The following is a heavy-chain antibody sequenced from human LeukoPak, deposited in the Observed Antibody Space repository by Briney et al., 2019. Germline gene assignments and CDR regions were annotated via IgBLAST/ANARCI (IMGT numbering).Heavy chain of an antibody. CDR1: GYTFTGYY. CDR3: ARVSSDILTGYYNFDY. CDR2: IIPIFGTA. Sequence: GASVKVSCKASGYTFTGYYMHWVRQAPGQGLEWMGGIIPIFGTANYAQKFQGRVTITADESTSTAYMELSSLRSEDTAVYYCARVSSDILTGYYNFDYWGQGTLVTVSS. D-gene: IGHD3-9*01. V-gene: IGHV1-69*13. J-gene: IGHJ4*02.